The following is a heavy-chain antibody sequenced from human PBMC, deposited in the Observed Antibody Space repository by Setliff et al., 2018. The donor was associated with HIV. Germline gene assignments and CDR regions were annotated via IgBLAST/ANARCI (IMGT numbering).Heavy chain of an antibody. Sequence: LRLSCAASGFTFSNYSMNWVRQAPGKGLEWVSSISSSSSYIYYADSVKGRFTISRDNAKNSLYLQMNSLRADDTALYYCARDDGGGWYSDYWGRGTLVTVSS. CDR2: ISSSSSYI. CDR1: GFTFSNYS. D-gene: IGHD6-19*01. CDR3: ARDDGGGWYSDY. V-gene: IGHV3-21*01. J-gene: IGHJ4*02.